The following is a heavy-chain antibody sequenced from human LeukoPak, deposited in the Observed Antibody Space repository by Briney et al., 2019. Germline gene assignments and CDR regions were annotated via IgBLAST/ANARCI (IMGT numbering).Heavy chain of an antibody. CDR1: GFTFSNYS. Sequence: GGSLRLSCAASGFTFSNYSMNWVRQAPGKGLEWVSYISSSSGTIRYADTVKGRFTISRDNAKNSLYLQMNSLRDEDTAVYYCARVPVGVATGDYWGQGTLVTVSS. J-gene: IGHJ4*02. CDR2: ISSSSGTI. D-gene: IGHD2-15*01. CDR3: ARVPVGVATGDY. V-gene: IGHV3-48*02.